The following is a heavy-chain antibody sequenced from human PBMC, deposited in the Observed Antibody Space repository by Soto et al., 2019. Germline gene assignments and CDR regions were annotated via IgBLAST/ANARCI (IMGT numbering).Heavy chain of an antibody. D-gene: IGHD3-10*01. CDR3: DKANGSGWGAFDI. Sequence: SELLSLTWGVSFGSICRTIWWHWIRQPPGKGLEWIGEIDHSGSTNYNPSLKSRVTMSVDKPKNQFSLKLSSVTAADTAVYYCDKANGSGWGAFDIRGQGTMVTVSS. CDR2: IDHSGST. J-gene: IGHJ3*02. V-gene: IGHV4-4*02. CDR1: FGSICRTIW.